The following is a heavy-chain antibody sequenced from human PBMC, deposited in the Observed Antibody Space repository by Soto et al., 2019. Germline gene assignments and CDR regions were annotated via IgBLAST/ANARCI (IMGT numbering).Heavy chain of an antibody. V-gene: IGHV3-48*03. CDR2: ISSSGSTI. D-gene: IGHD3-3*01. Sequence: GGSLRVSFAASGFTFSSYEMNWVRQAPGKGLEWVSYISSSGSTIYCAYSVKVRFTISIDNAKNSLYLQMNSLKAEDTAVYYCARDAVITIFGVVESHFDXWGQVTMVTVSX. J-gene: IGHJ4*02. CDR3: ARDAVITIFGVVESHFDX. CDR1: GFTFSSYE.